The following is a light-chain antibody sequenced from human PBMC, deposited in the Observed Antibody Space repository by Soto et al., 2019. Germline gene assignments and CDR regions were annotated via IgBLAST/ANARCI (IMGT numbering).Light chain of an antibody. CDR2: GAS. CDR3: QQYNKFPSLT. J-gene: IGKJ4*01. V-gene: IGKV3-15*01. Sequence: EIVMTQSPATLSVSPGERATLSCRASQSVRSNLAWYQQKPGQAPMLLIYGASTRATGIPARFSGSGSGTELTLTIGSLQSEDFSVYYCQQYNKFPSLTFGGGTKVEIK. CDR1: QSVRSN.